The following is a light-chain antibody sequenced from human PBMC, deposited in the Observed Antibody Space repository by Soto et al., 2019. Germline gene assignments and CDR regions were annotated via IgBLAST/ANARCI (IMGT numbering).Light chain of an antibody. CDR3: CSFAGSHTLYV. V-gene: IGLV2-11*01. CDR2: DVN. Sequence: QSVLTQPRSVSGSPEQSVTISCTGSASDVGDYNYVSWYQRHPGKAPKLVIYDVNKRPSGVPDRFSGSKSGNAPSLTISGLQAEDEADYYCCSFAGSHTLYVFGTGTKVTVL. CDR1: ASDVGDYNY. J-gene: IGLJ1*01.